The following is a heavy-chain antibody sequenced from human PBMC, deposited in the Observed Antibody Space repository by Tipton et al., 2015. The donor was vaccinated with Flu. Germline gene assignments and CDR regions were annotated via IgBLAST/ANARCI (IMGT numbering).Heavy chain of an antibody. Sequence: LRLSCAASGFSFDEYAMHWVRQAPGKGLEWIGYVYYTGSTNYNPSLNSRVTISVDTSKNRFSLMLNSVTAADTAVYYCAKDSGSSGWFYWGQGTLVTVSS. J-gene: IGHJ4*02. CDR3: AKDSGSSGWFY. D-gene: IGHD6-13*01. V-gene: IGHV4-59*13. CDR1: GFSFDEYA. CDR2: VYYTGST.